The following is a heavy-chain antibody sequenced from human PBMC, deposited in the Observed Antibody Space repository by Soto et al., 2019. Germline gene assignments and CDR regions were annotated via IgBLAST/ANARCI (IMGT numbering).Heavy chain of an antibody. CDR2: ISYDGGNK. D-gene: IGHD2-2*01. CDR3: AKSLGFCSSTSCSRDLYYYYGLGV. Sequence: GGSLRLSCAASGFTFSSYGMHWVRQAPGKGLEWVAVISYDGGNKYYADSVKGRFTISRDNSKNTLYLQVNSLRAEDTAVYYCAKSLGFCSSTSCSRDLYYYYGLGVGGRGTTVTVSS. V-gene: IGHV3-30*18. CDR1: GFTFSSYG. J-gene: IGHJ6*02.